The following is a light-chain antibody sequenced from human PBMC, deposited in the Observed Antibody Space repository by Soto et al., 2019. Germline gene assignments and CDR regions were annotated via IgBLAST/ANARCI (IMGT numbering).Light chain of an antibody. Sequence: EIVVTQSPATLSVSPGERATLSCRASQSVGNNFAWYQQKPGQAPRLLIFATSTRATGVPARFSGSGSGTEFTLTISSLLSEDFAVYYCQQSGDWPLTFGGGAKVEIE. CDR2: ATS. CDR3: QQSGDWPLT. J-gene: IGKJ4*01. CDR1: QSVGNN. V-gene: IGKV3-15*01.